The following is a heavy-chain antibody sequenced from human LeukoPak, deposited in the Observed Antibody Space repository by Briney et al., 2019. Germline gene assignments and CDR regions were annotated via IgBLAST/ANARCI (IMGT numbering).Heavy chain of an antibody. CDR1: VYTFSSYW. CDR3: ARDAIVGVTSPNDY. CDR2: IDNDGSTT. D-gene: IGHD1-26*01. Sequence: GGSLRLSCAASVYTFSSYWMHWVRQVPGKGLVWVSRIDNDGSTTSYADSVKGRFIISRDNAKNTLYLQMSSLRVEDTAVYYCARDAIVGVTSPNDYWGQGTLVTVSS. V-gene: IGHV3-74*01. J-gene: IGHJ4*02.